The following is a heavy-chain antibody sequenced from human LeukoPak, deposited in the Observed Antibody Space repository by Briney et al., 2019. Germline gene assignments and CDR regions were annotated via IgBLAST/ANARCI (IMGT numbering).Heavy chain of an antibody. D-gene: IGHD3-16*02. J-gene: IGHJ3*02. CDR2: IKSKTDGGTT. V-gene: IGHV3-15*01. CDR1: GFTFSNAW. CDR3: TTEDSGVWGSYRDAFDI. Sequence: GGSLRLSCAASGFTFSNAWMSWVRQAPGKGREWVGRIKSKTDGGTTDYAAPVKGRFTISRDDSKNTLYLQMNSLKTEDTAVYYCTTEDSGVWGSYRDAFDIWGQGTMVTVSS.